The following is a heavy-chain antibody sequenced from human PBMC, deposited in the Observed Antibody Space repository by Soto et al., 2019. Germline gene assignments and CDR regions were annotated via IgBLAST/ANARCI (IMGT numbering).Heavy chain of an antibody. Sequence: PSETLSLTCTVYGGYISSSSYYCGWIRQSPGKGLEWIGSIYYGGSTYYNPSLKSRVTISVDTSKSQFSLKLTAVTAADTAVYYCARPQTGHYGGSQFDPWRQGSLVTVSS. D-gene: IGHD4-17*01. V-gene: IGHV4-39*01. J-gene: IGHJ5*02. CDR3: ARPQTGHYGGSQFDP. CDR2: IYYGGST. CDR1: GGYISSSSYY.